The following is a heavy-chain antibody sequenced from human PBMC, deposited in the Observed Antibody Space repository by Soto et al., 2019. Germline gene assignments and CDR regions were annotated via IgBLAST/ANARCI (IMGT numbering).Heavy chain of an antibody. J-gene: IGHJ6*02. CDR3: ARGQGYYYGLDV. V-gene: IGHV3-13*01. CDR1: GFTFSVYD. Sequence: PGGSLRLSCAASGFTFSVYDMFWVRQATGKGLEWVSGIASGGGTYYGGSMRGRFTISRENAKNSLYLQMNSLTAGDTAVYYCARGQGYYYGLDVWGQGTTVTVSS. CDR2: IASGGGT.